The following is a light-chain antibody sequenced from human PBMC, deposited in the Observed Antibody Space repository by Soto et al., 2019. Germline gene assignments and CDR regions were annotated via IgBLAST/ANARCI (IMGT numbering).Light chain of an antibody. Sequence: DLVMTQSPLSLPVTPGEPASISCRSSQSLLHSNGYNYLDWYLQKPGQSPQLLIYLGSNRASGVPDRFSGSGSGTDFTLKISRVEAEHVGVYYCMQGLQPPWTFGQGTKVEIK. CDR3: MQGLQPPWT. J-gene: IGKJ1*01. CDR2: LGS. CDR1: QSLLHSNGYNY. V-gene: IGKV2-28*01.